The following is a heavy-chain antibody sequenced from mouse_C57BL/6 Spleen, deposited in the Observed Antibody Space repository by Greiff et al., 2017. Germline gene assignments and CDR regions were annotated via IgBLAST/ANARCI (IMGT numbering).Heavy chain of an antibody. CDR1: GFSLTSYG. V-gene: IGHV2-2*01. CDR3: ARRADYDYAMDY. D-gene: IGHD2-4*01. Sequence: QVQLKESGPGLVQPSQSLSITCTVSGFSLTSYGVHWVRQSPGKGLEWLGVIWSGGSTDYNAAFISRLSISKDNSKSQVFFKMNSLQADDTAIYYCARRADYDYAMDYWGQGTSVTVSS. J-gene: IGHJ4*01. CDR2: IWSGGST.